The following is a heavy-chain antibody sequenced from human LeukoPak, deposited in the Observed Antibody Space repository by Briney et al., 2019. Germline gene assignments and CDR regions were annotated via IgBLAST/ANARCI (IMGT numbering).Heavy chain of an antibody. D-gene: IGHD4-23*01. CDR2: IYYSGST. Sequence: SETLSLTCTVSGGSISSYYWSWIRQPPGKGLEWIGYIYYSGSTNYNPSLKSRVTISEDTSKNQFSLKLSSVTAADTAVYYCASTVVTHDAFDIWGQGTMVTVSS. CDR1: GGSISSYY. V-gene: IGHV4-59*01. J-gene: IGHJ3*02. CDR3: ASTVVTHDAFDI.